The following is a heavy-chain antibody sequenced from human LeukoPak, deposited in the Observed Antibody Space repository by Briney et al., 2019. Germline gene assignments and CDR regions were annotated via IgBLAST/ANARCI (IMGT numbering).Heavy chain of an antibody. D-gene: IGHD3-16*01. CDR1: GGSVSSGNW. Sequence: SETLSLTCAVSGGSVSSGNWWSWVRQPPGKGLEWIGEVYHSGTTHYNPSLKSRVTILIDKSKNQFSLKLTSVTAADTAVYYCARRPSFHGVDVWGQGTTVTVSS. V-gene: IGHV4-4*02. CDR2: VYHSGTT. CDR3: ARRPSFHGVDV. J-gene: IGHJ6*02.